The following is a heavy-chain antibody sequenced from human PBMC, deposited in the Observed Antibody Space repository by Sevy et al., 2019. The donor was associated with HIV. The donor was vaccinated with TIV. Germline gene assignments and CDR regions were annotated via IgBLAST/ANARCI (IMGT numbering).Heavy chain of an antibody. CDR3: VKDYMFAADWAPDS. Sequence: QLGGSLRLSCAASGFTFNNYAMSWVRQPPGKGLEWVSGLIENGVDTYYSDSVRGRFTISRDNSKNTLYLQMNSLRAEDTAIYYCVKDYMFAADWAPDSRGQGTLVTVSS. V-gene: IGHV3-23*01. CDR1: GFTFNNYA. D-gene: IGHD3-10*02. J-gene: IGHJ4*02. CDR2: LIENGVDT.